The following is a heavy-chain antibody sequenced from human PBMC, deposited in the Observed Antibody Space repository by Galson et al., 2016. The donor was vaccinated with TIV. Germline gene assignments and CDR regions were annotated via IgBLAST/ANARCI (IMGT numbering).Heavy chain of an antibody. D-gene: IGHD3-16*02. J-gene: IGHJ4*02. CDR3: ARDVREYDYVWGSYPDY. Sequence: SLRLSCAVSGFTFRAYSMHWVRQAPGKGLELVAVISYDGSNKYYTDSVKGRFTISRDNSKYTLYLQMNSLRVEDTAVYLCARDVREYDYVWGSYPDYWGQGTLVTVSP. CDR1: GFTFRAYS. V-gene: IGHV3-30*04. CDR2: ISYDGSNK.